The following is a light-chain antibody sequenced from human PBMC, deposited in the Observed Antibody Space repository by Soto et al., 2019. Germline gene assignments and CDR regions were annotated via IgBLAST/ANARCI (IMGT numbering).Light chain of an antibody. J-gene: IGKJ4*01. Sequence: AIQMTQSPSSLSSSVGDRVTITCRASQGIRSDLGWYQQKPGKAPKLLIYAASSLQSGVPSRFSGSGSGTDFTLTISSLQPEDFATYYCLQDYNYPLTFGGGTKVEIK. CDR2: AAS. CDR3: LQDYNYPLT. V-gene: IGKV1-6*01. CDR1: QGIRSD.